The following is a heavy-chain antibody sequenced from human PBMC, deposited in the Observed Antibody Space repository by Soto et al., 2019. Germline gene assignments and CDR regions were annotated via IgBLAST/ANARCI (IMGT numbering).Heavy chain of an antibody. CDR2: ISGNVGSTT. D-gene: IGHD6-19*01. CDR1: GITFTNYA. V-gene: IGHV3-23*01. Sequence: EVQLLESGGGLAQPGGSLRLSCAVSGITFTNYAMGWVRQAPGKGLEWVSGISGNVGSTTHYADSVKGRFTFSRDNPKNILFLQMNSLRAEDTAVYYCAKHRGFVAGPFDSWGQGTLVIVSS. J-gene: IGHJ4*02. CDR3: AKHRGFVAGPFDS.